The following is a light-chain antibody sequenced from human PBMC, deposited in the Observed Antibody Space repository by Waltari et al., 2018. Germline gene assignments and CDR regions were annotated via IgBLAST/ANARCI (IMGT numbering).Light chain of an antibody. CDR2: DAS. V-gene: IGKV3-20*01. CDR1: QSVSRNY. Sequence: EIVLTQSPGTLSLSPGERATLSCRASQSVSRNYLTWYQQKPVQAPRLLIYDASTRATGVPDRFGGSGSGTDFTLTISRLEPEDFAVYYCQQYGDSPPYTFGQGTRLEIK. J-gene: IGKJ2*01. CDR3: QQYGDSPPYT.